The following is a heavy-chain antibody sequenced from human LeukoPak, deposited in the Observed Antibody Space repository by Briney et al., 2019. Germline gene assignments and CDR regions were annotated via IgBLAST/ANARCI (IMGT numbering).Heavy chain of an antibody. CDR3: AKDRSTGNYWFFDL. V-gene: IGHV3-23*01. CDR1: GFTFSSYA. CDR2: ISGSGGSA. J-gene: IGHJ4*02. Sequence: PGGSLRLSRAASGFTFSSYAMSWVRQAPGKGLEWVSGISGSGGSAFYADSVKGRFTISRDNSKNTLYLQMNSLRAEDTALYYCAKDRSTGNYWFFDLWGQGTLVTVSS. D-gene: IGHD1-26*01.